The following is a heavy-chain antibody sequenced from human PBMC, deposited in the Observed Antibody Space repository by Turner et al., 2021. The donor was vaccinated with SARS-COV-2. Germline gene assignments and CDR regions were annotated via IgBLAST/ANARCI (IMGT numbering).Heavy chain of an antibody. CDR2: FDPEDVET. V-gene: IGHV1-24*01. CDR3: ATVFAVAGLASGMDV. J-gene: IGHJ6*02. D-gene: IGHD6-19*01. CDR1: GYTLIELS. Sequence: QVQLVQSGAAVTKPGASVKVHCKVPGYTLIELSMQWVRQAPGKGLEWMGGFDPEDVETIYAQKFQGRVTMTEDTSTDTAYMELSSLRSEDTAVYYCATVFAVAGLASGMDVWGQGTTVTVSS.